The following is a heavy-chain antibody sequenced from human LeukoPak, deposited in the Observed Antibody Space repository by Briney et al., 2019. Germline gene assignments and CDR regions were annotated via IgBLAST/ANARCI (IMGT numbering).Heavy chain of an antibody. CDR3: TRFEAIRPPT. J-gene: IGHJ4*02. D-gene: IGHD5-12*01. V-gene: IGHV3-74*01. CDR2: ISSDGSST. Sequence: GGSLRLSCAASGFTFSSYWMHWARQAPGKGLVWVSRISSDGSSTSYADSVKGRFTISRDNAKNMLYPQMNSLRAEDTAVYYCTRFEAIRPPTWGQGTLVTVSS. CDR1: GFTFSSYW.